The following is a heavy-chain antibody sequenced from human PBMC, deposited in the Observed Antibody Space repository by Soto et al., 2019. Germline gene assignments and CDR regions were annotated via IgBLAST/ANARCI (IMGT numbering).Heavy chain of an antibody. D-gene: IGHD5-18*01. V-gene: IGHV1-8*01. CDR3: ARGGTAMAYFDY. CDR2: MNPNSGNT. CDR1: GYTFTCYD. Sequence: QVQLVQSGAEVKKPGASVKVSCKASGYTFTCYDINWVRQATGQGLEWMGWMNPNSGNTGYAQKFQGRVTITADKSTSTAYMALSSLRSEDTAVYYCARGGTAMAYFDYWGQGTLVTVSS. J-gene: IGHJ4*02.